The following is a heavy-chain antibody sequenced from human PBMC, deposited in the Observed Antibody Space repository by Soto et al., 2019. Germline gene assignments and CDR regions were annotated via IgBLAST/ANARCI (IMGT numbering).Heavy chain of an antibody. D-gene: IGHD6-13*01. CDR3: ARVSGSSWQFDY. CDR2: INPNSGGT. J-gene: IGHJ4*02. CDR1: GYTFTGYY. V-gene: IGHV1-2*02. Sequence: ASVKVSCKASGYTFTGYYMHWVRQAPGQGLEWMGWINPNSGGTNYAQKFQGRVTMTRDTSISTAYMELSRLRSDDTAVYYCARVSGSSWQFDYWGQGTLVTVST.